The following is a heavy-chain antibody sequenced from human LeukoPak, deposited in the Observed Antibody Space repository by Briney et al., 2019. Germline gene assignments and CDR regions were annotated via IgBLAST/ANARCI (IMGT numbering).Heavy chain of an antibody. D-gene: IGHD6-6*01. CDR3: ARDPIPPDSSSSYFDY. Sequence: GGSLRLSCAASGFTFSSYSMNWVRQAQGMGLEWVSSISSSSSYIYYADSVKGRFTISRDNAKSSLYLQMNSLRAEDTAVYYCARDPIPPDSSSSYFDYWGQGTLVTVSS. J-gene: IGHJ4*02. CDR1: GFTFSSYS. CDR2: ISSSSSYI. V-gene: IGHV3-21*01.